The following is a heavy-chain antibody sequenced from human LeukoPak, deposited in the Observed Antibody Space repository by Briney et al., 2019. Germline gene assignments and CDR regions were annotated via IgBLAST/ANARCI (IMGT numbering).Heavy chain of an antibody. V-gene: IGHV4-4*07. D-gene: IGHD2-2*01. Sequence: SETLSLTCTVSGGSISSYYWSWIRQPAGKGLGWIGRIYTSGSTNYNPSLKSRVTMSVDTSKNQFSLKLSSVTAADTAVYYCARGLGYCSSTSCYVLDYWGQGTLVTVSS. CDR1: GGSISSYY. J-gene: IGHJ4*02. CDR3: ARGLGYCSSTSCYVLDY. CDR2: IYTSGST.